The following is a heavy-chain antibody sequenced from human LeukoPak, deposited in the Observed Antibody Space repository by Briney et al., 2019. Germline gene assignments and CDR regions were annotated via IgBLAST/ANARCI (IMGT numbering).Heavy chain of an antibody. V-gene: IGHV4-59*01. J-gene: IGHJ6*02. D-gene: IGHD6-19*01. CDR1: GGSISSYY. CDR2: IYYSGST. CDR3: ARDGSSCWYNKASYYGMDV. Sequence: SETLSLTCTVSGGSISSYYWSWLRQPPGKGLEWIGYIYYSGSTNYIPSLKSRVTISVDTSKNQFSLKLSSVTAADTAVYYCARDGSSCWYNKASYYGMDVWGQGTTVTVSS.